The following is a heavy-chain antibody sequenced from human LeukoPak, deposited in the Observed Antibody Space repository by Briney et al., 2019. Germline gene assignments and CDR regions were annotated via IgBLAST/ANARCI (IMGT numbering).Heavy chain of an antibody. V-gene: IGHV3-33*01. CDR1: GFTFSSYG. CDR3: ARDIGTTVSILRY. Sequence: GGSLRLSCAASGFTFSSYGMPWFRKAPAKGLEGVAVIWYDGSNKYYADSVKGRFTISRDNSKNTLYLQMNSLRAEDTAVYYCARDIGTTVSILRYWGQGTLVTVSS. D-gene: IGHD4-11*01. J-gene: IGHJ4*02. CDR2: IWYDGSNK.